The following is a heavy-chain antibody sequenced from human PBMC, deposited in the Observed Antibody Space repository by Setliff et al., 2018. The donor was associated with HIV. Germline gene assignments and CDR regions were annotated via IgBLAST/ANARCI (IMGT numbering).Heavy chain of an antibody. J-gene: IGHJ4*02. CDR3: ARQEDLAGTPNDY. CDR2: IYPGVYPGDSNP. D-gene: IGHD6-19*01. Sequence: GESLKISCKGSGYSFTTYWIGWVRQMPGKGLEWMGIIYPGVYPGDSNPRYNPSFQGHVTISADTSISTAFLHWSSLKASDTALYYCARQEDLAGTPNDYWGQGTLVTVSS. V-gene: IGHV5-51*01. CDR1: GYSFTTYW.